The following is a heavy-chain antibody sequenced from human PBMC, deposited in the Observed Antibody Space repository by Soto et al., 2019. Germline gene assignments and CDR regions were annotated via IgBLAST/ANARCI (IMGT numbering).Heavy chain of an antibody. Sequence: GESLKISCKGSGYSFTSYWISWVRQMTGKGLEWMGRIDPSDSYTNYSPSFQGHVTISADKSISTAYLQWSSLKASDTAMYYCARHVKAAADRSVFDYWGQGTLVTVSS. V-gene: IGHV5-10-1*01. CDR3: ARHVKAAADRSVFDY. J-gene: IGHJ4*02. CDR1: GYSFTSYW. CDR2: IDPSDSYT. D-gene: IGHD6-13*01.